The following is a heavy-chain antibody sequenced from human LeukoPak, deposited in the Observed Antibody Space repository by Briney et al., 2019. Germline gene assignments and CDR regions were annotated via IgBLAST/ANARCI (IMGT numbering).Heavy chain of an antibody. D-gene: IGHD6-13*01. CDR1: GFIFSSYS. V-gene: IGHV3-23*01. CDR2: ITGSGGNT. CDR3: AKAASSSWPSYYYGMDV. J-gene: IGHJ6*02. Sequence: GGSLRLSCAASGFIFSSYSMSWVRQAPGKGLEWVSVITGSGGNTYYADSVKGRFTISKDNSKNTVYLQMSSLRVDDTAVYYCAKAASSSWPSYYYGMDVWGQGTTVAVSS.